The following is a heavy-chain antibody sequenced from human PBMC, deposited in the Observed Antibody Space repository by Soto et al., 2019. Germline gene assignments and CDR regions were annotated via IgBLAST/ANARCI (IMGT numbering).Heavy chain of an antibody. CDR1: GDSITSYY. Sequence: SETLSLTCSVSGDSITSYYWSWIRQAPGRGLEWIGYVHSRNSGDYNPSLKSRLTLSLDTSKNQLSLILRSVTAADTAVYFCARGPDYDILSGYYYWGIWFDPWGQGTLVTVSS. J-gene: IGHJ5*02. D-gene: IGHD3-9*01. CDR3: ARGPDYDILSGYYYWGIWFDP. CDR2: VHSRNSG. V-gene: IGHV4-59*12.